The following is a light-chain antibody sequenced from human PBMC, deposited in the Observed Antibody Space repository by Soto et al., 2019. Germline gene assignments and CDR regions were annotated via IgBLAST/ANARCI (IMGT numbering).Light chain of an antibody. CDR2: GNT. J-gene: IGLJ3*02. Sequence: QAVVTQPPSVSGAPGQRVTVSCIGSSSNIGAGYPVQWYQQVPGTAPKLLIYGNTNRPSGVPDRFSGSKSGTSASLAITGLQAEDDADYYCQSYDSSLSGWVFGGGTKVTVL. CDR3: QSYDSSLSGWV. V-gene: IGLV1-40*01. CDR1: SSNIGAGYP.